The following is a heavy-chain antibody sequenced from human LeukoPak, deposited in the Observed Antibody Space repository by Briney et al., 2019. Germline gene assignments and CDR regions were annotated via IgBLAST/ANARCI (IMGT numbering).Heavy chain of an antibody. Sequence: GASVKVSCKASGYTFTSYDINWVRQATGQGLEWMGWMNPNSGNTGYAQKFQGRVTMTRNTSISTAYMELSSLRSEDTAVYYCARGTFWNPLRFRLDVGDYWGLGTLVTVSS. D-gene: IGHD3-3*01. V-gene: IGHV1-8*01. CDR1: GYTFTSYD. CDR2: MNPNSGNT. CDR3: ARGTFWNPLRFRLDVGDY. J-gene: IGHJ4*02.